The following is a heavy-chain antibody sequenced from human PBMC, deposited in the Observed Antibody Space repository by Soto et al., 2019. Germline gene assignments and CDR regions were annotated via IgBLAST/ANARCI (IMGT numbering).Heavy chain of an antibody. CDR2: ISSTGALM. CDR1: GFXLSQYS. J-gene: IGHJ4*02. CDR3: ARDRLARGIPVAGRIDY. V-gene: IGHV3-21*01. D-gene: IGHD6-19*01. Sequence: LRLSCAASGFXLSQYSMNWVRQAPGKGLEWVSSISSTGALMYYADSVKGRFTISRDDADNSLYLQMNSLRVEDTAVYYCARDRLARGIPVAGRIDYWGQGALVTVSS.